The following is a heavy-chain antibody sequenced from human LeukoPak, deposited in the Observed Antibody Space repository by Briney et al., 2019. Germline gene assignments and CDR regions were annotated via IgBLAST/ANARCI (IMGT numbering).Heavy chain of an antibody. Sequence: PGRSLRLSCAASGFTFDDYAMHWVRQAPGKGLEWVSGISWNSGSIGYADSVKGRFTISRDNAKNSLYLQMNSLRAEDTALYYCAKDYTAMVRGTDYWGQGTLVTVSS. CDR2: ISWNSGSI. D-gene: IGHD5-18*01. CDR3: AKDYTAMVRGTDY. J-gene: IGHJ4*02. V-gene: IGHV3-9*01. CDR1: GFTFDDYA.